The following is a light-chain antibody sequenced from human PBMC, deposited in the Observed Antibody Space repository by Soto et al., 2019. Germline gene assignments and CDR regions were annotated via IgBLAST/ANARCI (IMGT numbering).Light chain of an antibody. CDR1: SSNIGSNT. V-gene: IGLV1-44*01. Sequence: QSVLTQPPSASGTPVQRVTISCSGSSSNIGSNTVNWYQQLPGTAPKLLIYSNNQRPSGVPDRFSGSKSGTSAYLAISGLQSEDEADYYCAAWDDSLNGRVFGGGTKLTVL. CDR2: SNN. J-gene: IGLJ3*02. CDR3: AAWDDSLNGRV.